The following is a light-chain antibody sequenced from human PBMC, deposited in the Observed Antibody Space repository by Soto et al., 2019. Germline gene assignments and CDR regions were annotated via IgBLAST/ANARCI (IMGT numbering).Light chain of an antibody. Sequence: VLTQSPATLSLSPGERATLSCRSSQTVSRYLAWDQQKPGQAPRLLIYYASNRAAGIPARFSGSGSGTDYTSTIRSLEPEDCAVYYCQQRSTWPFLTCCGGTKVEI. CDR1: QTVSRY. CDR3: QQRSTWPFLT. J-gene: IGKJ4*01. V-gene: IGKV3-11*01. CDR2: YAS.